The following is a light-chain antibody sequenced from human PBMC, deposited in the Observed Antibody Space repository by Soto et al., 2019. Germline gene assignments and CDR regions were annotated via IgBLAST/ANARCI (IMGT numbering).Light chain of an antibody. V-gene: IGLV6-57*04. CDR1: SGNIANNY. J-gene: IGLJ3*02. CDR2: DDD. Sequence: NFMLSQPLSVSDSPGMTVTISCTRSSGNIANNYVQWYQQRPGSAPTTLIFDDDQRPSGVPDRFSGFVDVSSNSASLTISGLKSDDEADYYCQSYDAKIRYWVFGGGTKLTVL. CDR3: QSYDAKIRYWV.